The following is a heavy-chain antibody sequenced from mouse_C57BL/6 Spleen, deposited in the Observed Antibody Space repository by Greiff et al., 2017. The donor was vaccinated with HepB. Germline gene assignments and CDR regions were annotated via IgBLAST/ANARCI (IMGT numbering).Heavy chain of an antibody. CDR2: IDPSDSYT. J-gene: IGHJ2*01. CDR3: ARRGGGTVVDY. Sequence: QVQLQQPGAELVKPGASVKLSCKASGYTFTSYWMQWVKQRPGQGLEWIGEIDPSDSYTNYNQKFKGKATLTVDTSSSTAYMQLSSLTSEDSAVYYCARRGGGTVVDYWGQGTTLTVSS. CDR1: GYTFTSYW. D-gene: IGHD1-1*01. V-gene: IGHV1-50*01.